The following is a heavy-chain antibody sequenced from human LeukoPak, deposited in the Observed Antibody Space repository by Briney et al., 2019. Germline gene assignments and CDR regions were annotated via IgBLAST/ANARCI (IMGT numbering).Heavy chain of an antibody. CDR3: AKSGGSGNWRHYYTDV. D-gene: IGHD3-10*01. J-gene: IGHJ6*03. CDR1: GFTFSTYA. V-gene: IGHV3-23*01. CDR2: SSGSGVNT. Sequence: GGSLRLSCAASGFTFSTYAMSWVRQAPGKGLEWVSASSGSGVNTYYADSVKGRFTISRNNSKNTLFLHMNSLRAEDTAIYYCAKSGGSGNWRHYYTDVCGKGTTVTVSS.